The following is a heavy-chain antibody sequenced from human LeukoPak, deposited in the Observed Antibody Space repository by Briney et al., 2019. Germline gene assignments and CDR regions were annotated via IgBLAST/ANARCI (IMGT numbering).Heavy chain of an antibody. CDR2: ISGSGGST. J-gene: IGHJ6*03. CDR1: GFTFRCYA. Sequence: GGSLRLSCAASGFTFRCYAMSWVRQAPGKGLEWVSAISGSGGSTYYADSVKGRFTISRDNSKNTLYLQMNSLRAEDTAVYYCAKGTSWVSDYYYMDVWGKGTTVTVSS. D-gene: IGHD2-8*01. CDR3: AKGTSWVSDYYYMDV. V-gene: IGHV3-23*01.